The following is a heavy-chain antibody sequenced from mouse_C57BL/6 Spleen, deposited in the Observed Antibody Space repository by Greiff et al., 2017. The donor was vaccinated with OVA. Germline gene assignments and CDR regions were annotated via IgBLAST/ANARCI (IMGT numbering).Heavy chain of an antibody. Sequence: QVQLQQSGPGLVQPSQSLSITCTVSGFSLTSYGVHWVRQSPGKGLEWLGVICRGGSTDYNAAFISRLSISTDNSTSQVYLKMSSLQADDTAIYYCASTYYSNAFAYWGQGTLVTVSA. V-gene: IGHV2-2*01. D-gene: IGHD2-5*01. CDR1: GFSLTSYG. J-gene: IGHJ3*01. CDR2: ICRGGST. CDR3: ASTYYSNAFAY.